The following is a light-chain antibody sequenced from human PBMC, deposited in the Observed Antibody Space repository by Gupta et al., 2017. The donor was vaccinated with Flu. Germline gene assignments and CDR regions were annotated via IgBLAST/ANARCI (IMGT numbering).Light chain of an antibody. Sequence: EIVLTQFPATLSLSPGERATLSCRASQSVSSYLAWYQQKPGQAPRLLIYDASNRATGIPARFSGSGSGTDFTLTISSLEPEDFAVYYCQQRSNWPPVSTFGQGTRLEI. CDR2: DAS. J-gene: IGKJ5*01. CDR3: QQRSNWPPVST. CDR1: QSVSSY. V-gene: IGKV3-11*01.